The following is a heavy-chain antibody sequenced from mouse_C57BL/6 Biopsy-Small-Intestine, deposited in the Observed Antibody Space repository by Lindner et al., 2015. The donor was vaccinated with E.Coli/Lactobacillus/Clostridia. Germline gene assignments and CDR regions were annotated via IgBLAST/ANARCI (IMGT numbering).Heavy chain of an antibody. CDR2: IYPRSGNT. CDR1: GYTFTSYG. CDR3: ARQGLDKRGHYYAMDY. V-gene: IGHV1-81*01. D-gene: IGHD3-3*01. J-gene: IGHJ4*01. Sequence: VQLQESGAELARPGASVKLSCKASGYTFTSYGISWVKQRTGQGLEWIGEIYPRSGNTYYNEKFKDKATLTADKSSSTAYMQLSSLTYEDSAVYYCARQGLDKRGHYYAMDYWGQGTSVTVSS.